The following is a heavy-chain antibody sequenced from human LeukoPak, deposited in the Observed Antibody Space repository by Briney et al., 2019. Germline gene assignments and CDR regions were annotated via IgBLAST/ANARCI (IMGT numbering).Heavy chain of an antibody. Sequence: GGSLRLSCAACGFTFSSYAMSWLRHTPQKGLEWVSGIRVTGDITYYAESVKGRSTLASDNSRTTLYLQLNSLRADDTAVYYCAKSHITRYPLQYYFDLWGQGAQVIVSS. CDR3: AKSHITRYPLQYYFDL. CDR1: GFTFSSYA. CDR2: IRVTGDIT. D-gene: IGHD2-21*01. J-gene: IGHJ4*02. V-gene: IGHV3-23*01.